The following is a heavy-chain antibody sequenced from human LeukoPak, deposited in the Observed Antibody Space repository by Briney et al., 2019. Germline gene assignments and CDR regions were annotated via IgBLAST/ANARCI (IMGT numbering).Heavy chain of an antibody. V-gene: IGHV1-2*02. CDR1: GYTFTGYY. J-gene: IGHJ4*02. Sequence: GASVKVSCKASGYTFTGYYMHWVRQAPGQGLEWMGWINPNSGGTNYAQKFQGRVTMTRDTSISTAYMELSRLRSDDTAVYYCAREYCSSTSCYSPLDSWGQGTLVTVSS. CDR2: INPNSGGT. CDR3: AREYCSSTSCYSPLDS. D-gene: IGHD2-2*01.